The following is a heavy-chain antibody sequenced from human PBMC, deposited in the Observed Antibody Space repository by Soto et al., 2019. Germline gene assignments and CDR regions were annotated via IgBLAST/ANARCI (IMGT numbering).Heavy chain of an antibody. CDR3: AHSFGGYEYFDY. Sequence: QITLKESGPTLVKPTQTLTLTCTFSGFSLSTSGVGVGWIRPPPGKALEWLALIYWDDDKRSSPSLKSRLTITKDTSKTQVVLTRTNMDPVDTATYYCAHSFGGYEYFDYWGQGTLVTVSS. D-gene: IGHD5-12*01. V-gene: IGHV2-5*02. CDR2: IYWDDDK. CDR1: GFSLSTSGVG. J-gene: IGHJ4*02.